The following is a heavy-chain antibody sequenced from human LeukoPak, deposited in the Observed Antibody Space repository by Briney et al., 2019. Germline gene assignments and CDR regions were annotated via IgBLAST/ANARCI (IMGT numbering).Heavy chain of an antibody. Sequence: GGSLRLSCAASGFTFSGSAMHWVRQASGKGLEWVGRIRSKANSYATAYAASVKGRFTISRDDSKNTAYLQMNSLKTEDTAVYYCTREYCSCTSCYNYWGQGTLVTVSS. CDR3: TREYCSCTSCYNY. D-gene: IGHD2-2*02. CDR2: IRSKANSYAT. V-gene: IGHV3-73*01. CDR1: GFTFSGSA. J-gene: IGHJ4*02.